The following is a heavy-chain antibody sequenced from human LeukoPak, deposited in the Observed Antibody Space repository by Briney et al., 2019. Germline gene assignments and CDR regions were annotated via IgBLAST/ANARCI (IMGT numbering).Heavy chain of an antibody. V-gene: IGHV3-48*01. D-gene: IGHD1-26*01. CDR1: GFTFSSYS. J-gene: IGHJ4*02. CDR2: ISSSSSTI. Sequence: GGSLRLSCAASGFTFSSYSMNWVRQAPGKGLEWVSYISSSSSTIYYADSVKGRFTISRDNPKNSLDLQLNSLRAEDTAVYSCARDPDQWELLYFDYWAREPWSPSPQ. CDR3: ARDPDQWELLYFDY.